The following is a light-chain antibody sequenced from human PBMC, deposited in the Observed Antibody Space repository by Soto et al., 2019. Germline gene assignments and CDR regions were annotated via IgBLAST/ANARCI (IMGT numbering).Light chain of an antibody. J-gene: IGLJ7*01. CDR3: QTWGTGVHV. V-gene: IGLV4-69*01. CDR2: LNSDGSH. CDR1: SGHSSYA. Sequence: QLVLTQSPSASASLGASVKLTCTLSSGHSSYAIAWHQQQPEKGPRYLMKLNSDGSHNKGDGIPDRFSGSSSGAERYLTISGLQSEDEADYYCQTWGTGVHVFGGGTQLTVL.